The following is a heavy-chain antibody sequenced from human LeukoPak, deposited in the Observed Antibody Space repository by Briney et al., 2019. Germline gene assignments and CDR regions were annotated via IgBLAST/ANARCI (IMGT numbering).Heavy chain of an antibody. CDR3: TRDRIQTDY. Sequence: GGSLRLSCTASGFTFADYSMTWFRQAPGKGLEWVSFIRNKASRGVADYAASVRGRFTVSRDDSNSIVYLQMDSLKTEDTGLYYCTRDRIQTDYWGQGTLVTVSS. J-gene: IGHJ4*02. CDR2: IRNKASRGVA. CDR1: GFTFADYS. V-gene: IGHV3-49*03.